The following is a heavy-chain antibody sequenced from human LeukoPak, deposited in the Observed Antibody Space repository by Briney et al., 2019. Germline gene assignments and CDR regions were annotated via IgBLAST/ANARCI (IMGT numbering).Heavy chain of an antibody. V-gene: IGHV4-59*01. Sequence: SETLSLTCTVSGGSISSYYWSWIRQPPGKGLEWIGYIYYSGSTNYNPSLKGRVTISVDTSKNQFSLKLSSVTAADTAVYYCARQGSGSYASWFDPWGQGTLVTVSS. CDR3: ARQGSGSYASWFDP. CDR2: IYYSGST. D-gene: IGHD3-10*01. J-gene: IGHJ5*02. CDR1: GGSISSYY.